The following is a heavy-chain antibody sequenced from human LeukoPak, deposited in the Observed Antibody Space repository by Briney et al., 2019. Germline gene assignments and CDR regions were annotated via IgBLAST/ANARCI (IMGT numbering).Heavy chain of an antibody. J-gene: IGHJ4*02. CDR1: GFTFSSYA. V-gene: IGHV3-23*01. Sequence: TGGSLRLSCAASGFTFSSYAINWVRQAPGKGLEWLSAISGSGGHIYYADSLKGRFTISRDNSKNTAYLEMSSLRAEDTAVYHCAKIMGSSPSTAYFAYWGQGTLVTVSS. CDR2: ISGSGGHI. CDR3: AKIMGSSPSTAYFAY. D-gene: IGHD6-6*01.